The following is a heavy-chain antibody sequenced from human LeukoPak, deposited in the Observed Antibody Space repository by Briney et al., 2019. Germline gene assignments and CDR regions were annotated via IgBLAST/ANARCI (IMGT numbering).Heavy chain of an antibody. CDR2: IYTSGST. D-gene: IGHD6-19*01. J-gene: IGHJ4*02. CDR1: GGSISSDSYY. CDR3: ARTITVAGKYYFDY. V-gene: IGHV4-61*02. Sequence: SGTLSLTCTVSGGSISSDSYYWSWIRQPAGKGLEWIGRIYTSGSTNYNPSLKSRVTISVDTSKNQFSLTLSSVTAADTAVYYCARTITVAGKYYFDYWGQGTLVTVSS.